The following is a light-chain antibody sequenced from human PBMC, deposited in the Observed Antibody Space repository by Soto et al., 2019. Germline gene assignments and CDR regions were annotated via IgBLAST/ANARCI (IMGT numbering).Light chain of an antibody. J-gene: IGLJ1*01. Sequence: QSVLTQPPSSSGSLGQSVTISGTGTSRDVGAYNYVSWYQQHPGKAPKLMIYEVTRRPSGVPDRFSGSKSGNTASLNVSGLQAEDEADYYCCSYADNNDYVFGTGTKLTVL. CDR3: CSYADNNDYV. CDR2: EVT. V-gene: IGLV2-8*01. CDR1: SRDVGAYNY.